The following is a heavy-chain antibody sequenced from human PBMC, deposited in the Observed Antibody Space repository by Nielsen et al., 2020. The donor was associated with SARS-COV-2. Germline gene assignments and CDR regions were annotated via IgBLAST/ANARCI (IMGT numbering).Heavy chain of an antibody. V-gene: IGHV4-59*12. D-gene: IGHD3-16*02. CDR2: IYYSGST. CDR1: GGSISSYY. J-gene: IGHJ4*02. Sequence: SETLSLTCTVSGGSISSYYWSWIRQPPGKGLEWIGYIYYSGSTNYNPSLKSRVTISVDTSKNQFSLKLSSVTAADTAVYYCARLTYDYVWGSYRHLDYWGQGTLVTVSS. CDR3: ARLTYDYVWGSYRHLDY.